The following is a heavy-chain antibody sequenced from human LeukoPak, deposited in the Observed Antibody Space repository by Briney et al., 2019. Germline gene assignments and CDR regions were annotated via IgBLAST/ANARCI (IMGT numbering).Heavy chain of an antibody. CDR2: IYYSGST. CDR1: GGSISSGDYY. D-gene: IGHD3-16*02. CDR3: ARVVRGDYVWGSYRFDY. Sequence: SQTLSLTCTVSGGSISSGDYYWSWIRQPPGKGLEWIGYIYYSGSTYYNPSLKSRVTISVDTPKNQFSLKLSSVTAADTAVYYCARVVRGDYVWGSYRFDYWGQGTLVTVSS. J-gene: IGHJ4*02. V-gene: IGHV4-30-4*08.